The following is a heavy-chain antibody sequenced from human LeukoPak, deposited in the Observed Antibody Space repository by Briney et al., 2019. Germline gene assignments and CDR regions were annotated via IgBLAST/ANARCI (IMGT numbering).Heavy chain of an antibody. J-gene: IGHJ4*02. CDR3: ATDGIPSATALAN. D-gene: IGHD2/OR15-2a*01. CDR1: GFTFSHYG. CDR2: IKYDGSKI. V-gene: IGHV3-30*02. Sequence: GGSLRLSCETSGFTFSHYGIHWVRQVPGMGLGWVAFIKYDGSKIYYAESVQGRFTISRDNSKNNLFLQMTRMRPQDTAVYYCATDGIPSATALANWGQGTLVTVSS.